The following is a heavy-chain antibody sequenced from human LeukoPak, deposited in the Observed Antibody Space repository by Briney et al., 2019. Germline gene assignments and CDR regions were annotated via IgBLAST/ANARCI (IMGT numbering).Heavy chain of an antibody. CDR2: ISWNSGSI. D-gene: IGHD3-22*01. J-gene: IGHJ4*02. CDR1: GFTFDDYA. V-gene: IGHV3-9*01. Sequence: GGSLRLSCAASGFTFDDYAMHWVRQAPGKGLEWVSGISWNSGSIGYADSVRGRFTISRDNAKNSLYLQMNSLRAEDTAVYYCARYYDSSGFVYWGQGTLVTVSS. CDR3: ARYYDSSGFVY.